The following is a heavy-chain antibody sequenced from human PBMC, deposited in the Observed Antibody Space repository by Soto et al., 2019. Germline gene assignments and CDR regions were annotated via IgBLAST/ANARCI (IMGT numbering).Heavy chain of an antibody. Sequence: PSETLSLTCTVSGGSISSYYWSWIRQPPGKGLEWIGYIYYSGSTNYNPSLKSRVTISVDTSKNQFSLKLSSVTAADTAVYYCARAGSNYAIGTYYYYGMDVWGQGTTVTVSS. CDR3: ARAGSNYAIGTYYYYGMDV. V-gene: IGHV4-59*01. J-gene: IGHJ6*02. CDR1: GGSISSYY. D-gene: IGHD4-4*01. CDR2: IYYSGST.